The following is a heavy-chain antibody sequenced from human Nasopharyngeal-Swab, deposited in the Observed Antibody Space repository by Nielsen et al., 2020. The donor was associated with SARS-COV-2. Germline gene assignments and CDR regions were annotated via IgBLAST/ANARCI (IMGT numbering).Heavy chain of an antibody. CDR3: ARQNRGYYYGSGTFDL. V-gene: IGHV3-33*01. Sequence: GESLKISCAASGFTFSSYGMHWVRQAPGKGLEWVAVIWYDGSNKYYADSVKGRFTISRDNSKNTLYLQMNSLRDEDTAVYYCARQNRGYYYGSGTFDLWGRGTLVTVSS. CDR2: IWYDGSNK. CDR1: GFTFSSYG. J-gene: IGHJ2*01. D-gene: IGHD3-10*01.